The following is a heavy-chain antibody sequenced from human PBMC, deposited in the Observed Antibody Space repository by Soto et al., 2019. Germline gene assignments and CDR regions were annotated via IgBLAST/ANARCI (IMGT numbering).Heavy chain of an antibody. CDR2: ISGSSGST. Sequence: GGSLRLSWAASGFTFSSYAMSWVRQAPGKGLEWVSAISGSSGSTYYADSVKGRFTISRDNSKNKLYLQMNSLRAEDTAVYYCAKRRGYDFWSGYSRAGFDPWGQGTLVTVSS. V-gene: IGHV3-23*01. D-gene: IGHD3-3*01. CDR3: AKRRGYDFWSGYSRAGFDP. CDR1: GFTFSSYA. J-gene: IGHJ5*02.